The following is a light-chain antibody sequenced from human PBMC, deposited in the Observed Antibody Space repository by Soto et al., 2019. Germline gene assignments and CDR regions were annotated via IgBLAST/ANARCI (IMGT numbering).Light chain of an antibody. J-gene: IGLJ1*01. Sequence: QSALTQPASVSGSPGQSITISCTGTSSDVGAYNYVSWYQQQPGKVPKLMIYDVSNRPSGVSNRFSGSKSGNTASLTISGLQAEDEADYYCSSYTSSTTPYVFGTGTKVTV. V-gene: IGLV2-14*01. CDR1: SSDVGAYNY. CDR2: DVS. CDR3: SSYTSSTTPYV.